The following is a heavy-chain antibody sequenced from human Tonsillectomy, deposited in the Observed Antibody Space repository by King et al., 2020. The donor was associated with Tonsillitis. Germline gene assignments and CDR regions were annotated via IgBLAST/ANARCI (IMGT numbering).Heavy chain of an antibody. CDR3: AKDRDFWSPHGMDV. D-gene: IGHD3-3*01. V-gene: IGHV3-23*04. CDR2: ISGSGGST. CDR1: GFTFSSYA. J-gene: IGHJ6*02. Sequence: VQLVESGGGLIQPGASLRLSCAASGFTFSSYAMNWVRQAPGKGLEWVSGISGSGGSTYYADSVEGRFAISRDNSKNTLYLQMNSLRAEDTAVYYCAKDRDFWSPHGMDVWGQGTTVTVSS.